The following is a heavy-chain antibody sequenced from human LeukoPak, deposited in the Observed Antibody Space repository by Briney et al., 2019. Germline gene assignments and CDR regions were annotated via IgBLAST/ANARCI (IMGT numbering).Heavy chain of an antibody. D-gene: IGHD3-3*01. V-gene: IGHV3-48*01. Sequence: PGGSLRLSCAASGFTFNNYSMNWVRQAPGKGLEWVSYISSSSSTIYYADSVKGRFTISRDNAKNSLYLQMNSLRAEETAVYYCARDQSLGYYDFWSGYYSGNWFDPWGQGTLVTVSS. CDR3: ARDQSLGYYDFWSGYYSGNWFDP. CDR2: ISSSSSTI. CDR1: GFTFNNYS. J-gene: IGHJ5*02.